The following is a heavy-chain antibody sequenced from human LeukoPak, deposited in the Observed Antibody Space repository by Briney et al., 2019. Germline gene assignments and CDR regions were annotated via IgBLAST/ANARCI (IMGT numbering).Heavy chain of an antibody. D-gene: IGHD3-22*01. CDR2: ISSSGETT. CDR1: GFTFSDHY. V-gene: IGHV3-11*01. Sequence: PGGSLRLSCAASGFTFSDHYMSWIRQAPGKGLEWVSYISSSGETTYYAASVKGRFSISRDNAKNSVYLHMNSLTAEDTAVYCCASRYYFESSWVDRLFYYAVDVWGQGTTVTVSS. J-gene: IGHJ6*02. CDR3: ASRYYFESSWVDRLFYYAVDV.